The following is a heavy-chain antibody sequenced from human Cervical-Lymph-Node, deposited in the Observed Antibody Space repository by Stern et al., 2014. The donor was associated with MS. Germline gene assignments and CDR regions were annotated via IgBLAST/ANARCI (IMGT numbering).Heavy chain of an antibody. V-gene: IGHV3-7*01. CDR2: RKRDGSET. Sequence: QLVQSGGGLVQPGGSQRLSCVASGSTFRTSWMSWVPQAPGKGLEWVANRKRDGSETYYLDAVKGRFTISRDNAKSSLYLEMNSLRAEDTAVYYCTRFLQSGWSDLFDSWGRGTLVTVSS. J-gene: IGHJ5*01. CDR3: TRFLQSGWSDLFDS. CDR1: GSTFRTSW. D-gene: IGHD6-19*01.